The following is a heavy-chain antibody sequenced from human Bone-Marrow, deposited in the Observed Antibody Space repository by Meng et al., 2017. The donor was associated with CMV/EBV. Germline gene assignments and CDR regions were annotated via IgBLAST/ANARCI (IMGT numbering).Heavy chain of an antibody. J-gene: IGHJ6*02. CDR2: INPNSGGT. D-gene: IGHD6-13*01. V-gene: IGHV1-2*02. CDR1: GYTFTGYY. CDR3: AREPRIAAAGTKTGGYYYGMDV. Sequence: ASVKVSCKASGYTFTGYYMHWVRQAPGQGLEWMGWINPNSGGTNYAQKFQGRVTMTRDTSISTAYMELSRLRSEDTAVYYCAREPRIAAAGTKTGGYYYGMDVWGQGTTVTVSS.